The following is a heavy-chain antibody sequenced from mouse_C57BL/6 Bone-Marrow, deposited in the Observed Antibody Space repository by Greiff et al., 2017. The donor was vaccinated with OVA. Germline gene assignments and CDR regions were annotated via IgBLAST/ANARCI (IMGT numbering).Heavy chain of an antibody. CDR1: GYTFTDYN. CDR2: INPNNGGT. CDR3: ASRGNGYSWFAY. V-gene: IGHV1-18*01. D-gene: IGHD2-3*01. Sequence: VHVKQSGPELVKPGASVKIPCKASGYTFTDYNMDWVKQSHGKSLEWIGDINPNNGGTIYNQKFKGKATLTVDKSSSTAYMELRSLTSEDTAVYYCASRGNGYSWFAYWGQGTLVTVSA. J-gene: IGHJ3*01.